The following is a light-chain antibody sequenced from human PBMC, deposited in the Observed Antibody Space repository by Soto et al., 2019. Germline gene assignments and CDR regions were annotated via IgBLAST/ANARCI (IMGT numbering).Light chain of an antibody. V-gene: IGKV1-39*01. CDR2: AAS. J-gene: IGKJ2*01. CDR3: QQSYSTPMYS. Sequence: DIQMPQPPSSLSASVGARVTITCRASQSISSYLNWYQQKPGKAPKILIYAASSLQSGVPSRFSGSGSGTDFTLTISRLQPEDFATYDCQQSYSTPMYSFGRGTKLEIK. CDR1: QSISSY.